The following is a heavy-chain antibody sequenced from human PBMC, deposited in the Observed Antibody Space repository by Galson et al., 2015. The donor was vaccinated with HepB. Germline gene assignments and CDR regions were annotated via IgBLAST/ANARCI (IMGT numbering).Heavy chain of an antibody. CDR3: AHSLWVAFDI. D-gene: IGHD2-21*01. V-gene: IGHV2-5*02. J-gene: IGHJ3*02. Sequence: PALVKPTQTLTLTCTFSGFSLSTSGVGVGWIRQPTGKALEWLALIHWDDDRRYSPSLKSRLTLPKETSKTQVVLTMANMDPVDTATYYCAHSLWVAFDIWGQGTMVTVSS. CDR1: GFSLSTSGVG. CDR2: IHWDDDR.